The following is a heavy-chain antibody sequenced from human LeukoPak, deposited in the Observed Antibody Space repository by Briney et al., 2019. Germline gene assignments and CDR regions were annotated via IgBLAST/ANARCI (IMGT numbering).Heavy chain of an antibody. CDR3: ARDSGGGYFYGSSIYCAEYFQH. CDR1: GYTFTAHY. Sequence: GASVKVSCKASGYTFTAHYIHWVRQAPGQGLVWTGWINPNSGGTNYAQKFQGRVTMTWDTSTNTAYMELGRLRSDDTAVYYCARDSGGGYFYGSSIYCAEYFQHWGQGTLVTVSS. J-gene: IGHJ1*01. CDR2: INPNSGGT. D-gene: IGHD3-22*01. V-gene: IGHV1-2*02.